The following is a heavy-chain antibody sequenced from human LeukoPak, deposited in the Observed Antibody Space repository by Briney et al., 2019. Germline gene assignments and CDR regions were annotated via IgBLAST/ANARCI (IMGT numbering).Heavy chain of an antibody. CDR1: GFTFSSYS. V-gene: IGHV3-48*01. D-gene: IGHD4-17*01. Sequence: GGSLRLSRAASGFTFSSYSMNWVRQAPGKGLEWVSYISSSSSTIYYADSVKGRFTISRDNAKNSLYLQMNSLRAEDTAVYYCAREGDDYGDLNWFDPWGQGTLVTVSS. CDR3: AREGDDYGDLNWFDP. J-gene: IGHJ5*02. CDR2: ISSSSSTI.